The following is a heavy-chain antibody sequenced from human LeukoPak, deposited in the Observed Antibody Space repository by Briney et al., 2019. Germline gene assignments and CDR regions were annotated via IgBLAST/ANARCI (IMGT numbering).Heavy chain of an antibody. CDR2: ISSSGSTI. CDR1: GFTFSSYE. Sequence: GSLSLSCAASGFTFSSYEMNWVRQAPGKGLEWVSYISSSGSTIYYADSVKGRFTISRDNAKNSLYLQMNSLRAEDTAVYYCARDDRPGIAAAGTVSEAFDIWGQGTMVTVSS. J-gene: IGHJ3*02. V-gene: IGHV3-48*03. D-gene: IGHD6-13*01. CDR3: ARDDRPGIAAAGTVSEAFDI.